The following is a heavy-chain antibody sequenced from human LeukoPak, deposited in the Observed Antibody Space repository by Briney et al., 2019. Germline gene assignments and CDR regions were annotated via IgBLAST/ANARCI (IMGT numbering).Heavy chain of an antibody. D-gene: IGHD4-17*01. CDR2: IYYSGST. CDR3: AGVGAVTTRGWNYFDY. Sequence: PSETLSLTCTVSGGSISSGGYYWSWIRQHPGKGLEWIGYIYYSGSTYYNPSLKGRVTISVDTSKNQFSLNLSSVTAADTAVYYCAGVGAVTTRGWNYFDYWGQGTLVTVSS. CDR1: GGSISSGGYY. J-gene: IGHJ4*02. V-gene: IGHV4-31*03.